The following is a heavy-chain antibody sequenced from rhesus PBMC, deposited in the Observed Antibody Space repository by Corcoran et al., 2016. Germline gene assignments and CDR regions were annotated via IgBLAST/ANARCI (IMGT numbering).Heavy chain of an antibody. CDR2: ISGSGGST. V-gene: IGHV4-173*01. Sequence: QLQLQESGPGLVKPSETLSLTCAVSGGSISSNYWNWIRQSPGKGLEWIGRISGSGGSTDYNPSLKGRVTISTDTSKNQCSLKVSSVTAADTAVYYCVREGRQLRWYFDLWGPGTPITISS. CDR1: GGSISSNY. D-gene: IGHD6-25*01. CDR3: VREGRQLRWYFDL. J-gene: IGHJ2*01.